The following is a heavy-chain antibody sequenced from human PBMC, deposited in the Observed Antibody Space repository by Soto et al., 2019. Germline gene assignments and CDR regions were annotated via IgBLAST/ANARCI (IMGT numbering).Heavy chain of an antibody. Sequence: ASVKVSCKASGYTFTSYGISWVRQAPGQGLEWMGWISAYNGNTNYAQKLQGRVTMTTDTSTSTAYMELRSLRSDDTAVYYCARVDWDYDYIWGSYRYNYWGQGTLVTVSS. V-gene: IGHV1-18*01. CDR2: ISAYNGNT. D-gene: IGHD3-16*02. J-gene: IGHJ4*02. CDR1: GYTFTSYG. CDR3: ARVDWDYDYIWGSYRYNY.